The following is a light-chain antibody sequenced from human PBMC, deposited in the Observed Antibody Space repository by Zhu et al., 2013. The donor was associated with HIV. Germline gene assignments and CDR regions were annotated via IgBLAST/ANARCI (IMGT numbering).Light chain of an antibody. J-gene: IGLJ2*01. CDR3: CSYAGTSTSVV. CDR2: EVT. V-gene: IGLV2-23*02. CDR1: SSDVGSYNL. Sequence: QSALTQPASVSGSPGQSITISCTGTSSDVGSYNLVSWYQQHPGKAPKLILYEVTKRPSGVSNRFSGSKSGNTASLTISGLQAEDEAAYYCCSYAGTSTSVVFGGGTKLTVL.